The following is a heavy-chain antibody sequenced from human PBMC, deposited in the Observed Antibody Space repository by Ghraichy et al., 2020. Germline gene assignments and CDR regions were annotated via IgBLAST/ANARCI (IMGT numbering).Heavy chain of an antibody. CDR3: AKDRSREPRDY. CDR1: GFTFSSYG. V-gene: IGHV3-30*18. D-gene: IGHD1-14*01. J-gene: IGHJ4*02. Sequence: SCAASGFTFSSYGMHWVRQAPGKGLEWVAVISYDGSNKYYADSVKGRFTISRDNSKNTLYLQMNSLRAEDTAVYYCAKDRSREPRDYWGQGTLVTVSS. CDR2: ISYDGSNK.